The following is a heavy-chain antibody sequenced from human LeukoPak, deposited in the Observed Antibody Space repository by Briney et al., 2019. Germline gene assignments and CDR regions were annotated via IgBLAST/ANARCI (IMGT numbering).Heavy chain of an antibody. V-gene: IGHV4-39*01. D-gene: IGHD3-22*01. CDR3: ARHHDRSGYYYGWFDP. Sequence: SETLSLTCTVSGGSISSSRDYWGWIRQPPGKGLEWIGIIYYRGNTYYSPSLKRRVTISADTSKNQFSLTLTSVTVAHTAVYYGARHHDRSGYYYGWFDPWGQGTLVSVSS. J-gene: IGHJ5*02. CDR2: IYYRGNT. CDR1: GGSISSSRDY.